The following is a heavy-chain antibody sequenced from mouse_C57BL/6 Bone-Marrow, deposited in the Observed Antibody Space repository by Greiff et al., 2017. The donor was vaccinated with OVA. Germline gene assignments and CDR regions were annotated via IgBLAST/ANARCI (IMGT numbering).Heavy chain of an antibody. Sequence: EVQVVESGGGLVQPKGSLKLSCAASGFTFNTYAMNWVRQAPGKGLEWVARIRRKRNNYATYYADSVKDRFTISRDDSQIMLYLQRNNWKTEDTAMYWCVRGDGCIDYWGQGTTLTVSA. V-gene: IGHV10-1*02. J-gene: IGHJ2*01. CDR3: VRGDGCIDY. D-gene: IGHD1-1*01. CDR1: GFTFNTYA. CDR2: IRRKRNNYAT.